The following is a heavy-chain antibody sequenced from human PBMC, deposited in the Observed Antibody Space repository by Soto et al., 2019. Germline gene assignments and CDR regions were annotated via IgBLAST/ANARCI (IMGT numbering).Heavy chain of an antibody. CDR3: ARGLISRSYYFDY. CDR2: ISSSADT. V-gene: IGHV4-31*03. CDR1: GDSIRSGSSY. J-gene: IGHJ4*02. D-gene: IGHD3-3*02. Sequence: SETLSLTCTVSGDSIRSGSSYWTWIRQHPGEGLEWLGYISSSADTYYNPSLRSRVSISADTSENQFSLRLTSVTAADTAVYHCARGLISRSYYFDYWGQGALVTVSS.